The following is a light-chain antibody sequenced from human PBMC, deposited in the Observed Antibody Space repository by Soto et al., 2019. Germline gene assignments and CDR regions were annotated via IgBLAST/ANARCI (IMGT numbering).Light chain of an antibody. CDR2: DAS. Sequence: EIVLTQSPGTLSLSPGERATLSCRASQSVSSYLAWYQQKPGQAPRLLIYDASTSATGISARFSGRGSGTDFTLTNSSLEPEDFAVYYCQQRSNWPVTFGQGTKVEVK. V-gene: IGKV3-11*01. J-gene: IGKJ1*01. CDR1: QSVSSY. CDR3: QQRSNWPVT.